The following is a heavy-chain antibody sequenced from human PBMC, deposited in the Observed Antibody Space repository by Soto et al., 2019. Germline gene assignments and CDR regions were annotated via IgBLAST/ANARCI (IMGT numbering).Heavy chain of an antibody. Sequence: PSETLSLTCTVSGGSISSYYWSWIRQPPGKGLEWIGYIYYSGSTNYNPSLKSRVTISVDTSKNQFSLKLSSVTAADTAVYYCASGRYSSGWVDYWGQGTLVTVSS. CDR1: GGSISSYY. V-gene: IGHV4-59*01. J-gene: IGHJ4*02. CDR3: ASGRYSSGWVDY. CDR2: IYYSGST. D-gene: IGHD6-19*01.